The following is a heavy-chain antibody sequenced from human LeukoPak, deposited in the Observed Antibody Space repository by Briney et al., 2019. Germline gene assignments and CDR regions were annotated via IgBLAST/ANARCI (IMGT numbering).Heavy chain of an antibody. CDR2: ISTDHTNK. D-gene: IGHD5-18*01. CDR3: GRDPVSTALQINSDY. CDR1: GLAFSIYA. V-gene: IGHV3-30*04. Sequence: PGRCLRLSCAASGLAFSIYAMQWVRQAPGKGLEWVTAISTDHTNKYNASSVKARFTIPRDNYTNTLYLKMNSPTVEYTARYYCGRDPVSTALQINSDYWGQGTQVTVSS. J-gene: IGHJ4*02.